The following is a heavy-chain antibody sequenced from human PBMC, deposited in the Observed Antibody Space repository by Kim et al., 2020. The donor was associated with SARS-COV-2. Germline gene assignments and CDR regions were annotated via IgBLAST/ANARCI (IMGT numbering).Heavy chain of an antibody. J-gene: IGHJ3*02. V-gene: IGHV4-61*01. D-gene: IGHD3-3*01. Sequence: SETLSLTCTVSGGSVSSGSYYWSWIRQPPGKGLEWIGYIYYSGSTNYNPSLKSRVTISVDTSKNQFSLKLSSVTAADTAVYYCARVLVGLHDAFDIWGQGTMVTVSS. CDR3: ARVLVGLHDAFDI. CDR2: IYYSGST. CDR1: GGSVSSGSYY.